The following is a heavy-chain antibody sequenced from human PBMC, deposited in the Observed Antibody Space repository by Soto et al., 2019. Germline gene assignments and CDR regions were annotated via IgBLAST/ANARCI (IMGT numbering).Heavy chain of an antibody. J-gene: IGHJ5*02. V-gene: IGHV3-33*01. Sequence: PGVSLRLSCAASGFNFGAYGMHWVRQAPGKGLEWVAVIWYDGISKDYADSVRGRFTISRDNSKNTLYLQMNSLKVADTAVYYCVRDMRNKAMVYPWFDTWGQGTLVTVSS. CDR2: IWYDGISK. CDR1: GFNFGAYG. CDR3: VRDMRNKAMVYPWFDT. D-gene: IGHD5-18*01.